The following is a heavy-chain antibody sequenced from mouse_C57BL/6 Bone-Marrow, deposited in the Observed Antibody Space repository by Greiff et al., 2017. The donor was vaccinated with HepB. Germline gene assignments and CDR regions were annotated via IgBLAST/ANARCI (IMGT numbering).Heavy chain of an antibody. D-gene: IGHD1-1*01. CDR2: ISYDGSN. V-gene: IGHV3-6*01. J-gene: IGHJ3*01. Sequence: EVKLQESGPGLVKPSQSLSLTCSVTGYSITSGYYWNWIRQFPGNKLEWMGYISYDGSNNYNPSLKNRISITRDTSKNQFFLKLNSVTTEDTATYYCARDGLRWFAYWGQGTLVTVSA. CDR3: ARDGLRWFAY. CDR1: GYSITSGYY.